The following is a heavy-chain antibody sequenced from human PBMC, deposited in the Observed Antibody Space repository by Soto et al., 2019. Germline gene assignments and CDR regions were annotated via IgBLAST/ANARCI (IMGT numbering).Heavy chain of an antibody. CDR3: ANSPPFEY. CDR1: GYTFTGYY. Sequence: ASVNGYVNASGYTFTGYYMHRVRQAPGQVLEWMGWINPNSGGTNYAQNFQGRVTMTRDTSISKAYMELSRLRSDDTAVYYCANSPPFEYWGQGTLVNVSS. CDR2: INPNSGGT. J-gene: IGHJ4*02. V-gene: IGHV1-2*02. D-gene: IGHD2-21*01.